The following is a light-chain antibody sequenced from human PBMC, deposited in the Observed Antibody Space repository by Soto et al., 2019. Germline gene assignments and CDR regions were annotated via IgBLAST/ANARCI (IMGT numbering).Light chain of an antibody. Sequence: EIVLRQSPATLSLSPGERATRSCMASQSISNFLAWYQQKPGQAPRLLIYDASKRATDIPDRFIGSGSGTDFTLTISSLEPEDFAVYYCHQRSNWPPFTFGGGTKVDIK. CDR1: QSISNF. J-gene: IGKJ4*01. CDR3: HQRSNWPPFT. CDR2: DAS. V-gene: IGKV3-11*01.